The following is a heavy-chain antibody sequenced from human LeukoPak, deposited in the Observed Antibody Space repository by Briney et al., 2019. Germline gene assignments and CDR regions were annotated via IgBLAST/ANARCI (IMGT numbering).Heavy chain of an antibody. D-gene: IGHD2-8*01. CDR2: VYTSEST. Sequence: SETLSLTCTVSGGSITSGSYYWIWIRQPAGKGLEWIGRVYTSESTNYNPSLKSRVTISIDRAKNQFSLKLSSVTAADTAVYYCARLPVQWQFDNWRQGTLVSVSS. CDR1: GGSITSGSYY. V-gene: IGHV4-61*02. J-gene: IGHJ4*02. CDR3: ARLPVQWQFDN.